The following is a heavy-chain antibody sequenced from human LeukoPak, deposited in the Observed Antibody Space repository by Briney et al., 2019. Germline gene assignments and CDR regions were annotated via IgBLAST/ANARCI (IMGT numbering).Heavy chain of an antibody. Sequence: ASVKVSCKASGYTFTGYYMHWVRQAPGQGLEWMGVINPSGFSTSYAQKFQGRVIMTRDMSTSTVYMELSSLRSEDTAVYYCAIGYCRGGSCDDEPGDAFDIWGQGTMVAVSS. V-gene: IGHV1-46*01. D-gene: IGHD2-15*01. CDR3: AIGYCRGGSCDDEPGDAFDI. J-gene: IGHJ3*02. CDR1: GYTFTGYY. CDR2: INPSGFST.